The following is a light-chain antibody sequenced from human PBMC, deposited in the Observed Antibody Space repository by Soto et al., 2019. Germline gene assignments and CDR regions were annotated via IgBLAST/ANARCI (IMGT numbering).Light chain of an antibody. CDR2: GAS. Sequence: EVVMTQSPVTLSVSPGERATLSCRASQSVSSTLAWYQHKPGQAPRLLIYGASTRSTGIPARFSGSGSGTEFPLTISSLQSEDFAIYYCQQYNSWPLTFGGGTKVEIK. J-gene: IGKJ4*01. CDR3: QQYNSWPLT. CDR1: QSVSST. V-gene: IGKV3-15*01.